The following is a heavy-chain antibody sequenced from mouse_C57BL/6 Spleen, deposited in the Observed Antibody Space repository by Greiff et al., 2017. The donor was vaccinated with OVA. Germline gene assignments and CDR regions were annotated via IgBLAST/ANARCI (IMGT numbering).Heavy chain of an antibody. CDR2: INPYNGGT. Sequence: EVQLQQSGPVLVKPGASVKMSCKASGYTFTDYYMNWVKQSHGKSLEWIGVINPYNGGTSYNQKFKGKATLTVDKSSSTAYLELNSLTSEDSAVYYGARGGITTGVAGTMEYWGQGTSVTVSA. CDR3: ARGGITTGVAGTMEY. V-gene: IGHV1-19*01. D-gene: IGHD1-1*01. J-gene: IGHJ4*01. CDR1: GYTFTDYY.